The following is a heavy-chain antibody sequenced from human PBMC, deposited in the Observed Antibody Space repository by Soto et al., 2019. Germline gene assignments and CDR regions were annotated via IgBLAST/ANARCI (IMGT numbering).Heavy chain of an antibody. V-gene: IGHV3-23*01. J-gene: IGHJ4*02. CDR2: ISSRGGRT. CDR3: AKDHGPYGDGLDY. Sequence: EVQLLESGGGLVQPGGSLSLSCAASGFTFNSDAMSWVRQAPGKVLEWVSAISSRGGRTHYADSVKGRFTISRDNSKNTLYLQVNSLRAEDTAVYYCAKDHGPYGDGLDYWGQGTLVTVSS. D-gene: IGHD4-17*01. CDR1: GFTFNSDA.